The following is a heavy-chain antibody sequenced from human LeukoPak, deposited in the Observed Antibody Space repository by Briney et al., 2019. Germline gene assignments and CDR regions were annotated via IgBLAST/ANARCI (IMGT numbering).Heavy chain of an antibody. D-gene: IGHD4-17*01. CDR2: ISAYNGNT. J-gene: IGHJ6*03. Sequence: ASVKVSCKASGYTFTSYGISWVRQAPGQGLEWMGWISAYNGNTNYAQKLQGRVTMTTDTSTSTAYMELRSLRSDDTAVYYCARDHAGHYGDYFAHYYMDVWGKGTTVTVSS. V-gene: IGHV1-18*01. CDR3: ARDHAGHYGDYFAHYYMDV. CDR1: GYTFTSYG.